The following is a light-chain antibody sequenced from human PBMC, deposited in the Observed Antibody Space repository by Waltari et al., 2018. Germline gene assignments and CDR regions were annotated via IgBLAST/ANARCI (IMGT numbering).Light chain of an antibody. CDR1: SSDVGGYNY. V-gene: IGLV2-8*01. Sequence: QSALTPPPSASGSPGQSVPIPCTGTSSDVGGYNYVSWYQQHPGKAPKLMIYEVSKRPSGVPDRFSGSKSGNTASLTVSGLQAEDEADYYCSSYAGSNNVVFGGGTKLTVL. CDR3: SSYAGSNNVV. CDR2: EVS. J-gene: IGLJ2*01.